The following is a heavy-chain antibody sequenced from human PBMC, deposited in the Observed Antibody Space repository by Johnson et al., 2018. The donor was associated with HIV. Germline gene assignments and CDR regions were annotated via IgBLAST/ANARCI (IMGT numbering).Heavy chain of an antibody. Sequence: MQLVESGGGLVQPGGSLKLACAASGFTFSGSALHWVRQASGKGLEWIGHIRSKTNTYATEYAASVKGRFTISRDDSQNTAYLQMNSLKTEDTAVYYCSKFVGYCIGGGCYTPGDIWGQGTMVTVSS. CDR2: IRSKTNTYAT. CDR3: SKFVGYCIGGGCYTPGDI. J-gene: IGHJ3*02. V-gene: IGHV3-73*01. D-gene: IGHD2-15*01. CDR1: GFTFSGSA.